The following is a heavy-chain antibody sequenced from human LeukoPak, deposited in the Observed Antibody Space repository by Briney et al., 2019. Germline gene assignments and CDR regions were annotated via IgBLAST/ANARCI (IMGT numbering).Heavy chain of an antibody. Sequence: ASVKVSCKASGYTFISYYMHWVRQAPGQGLEWMGVINPSGGSTAYAQQFQGRVTMTRDTSTSTVYMELSSLRSEDTAVYYCARHSLTGTTPFDYWGQGTLVTVSS. CDR2: INPSGGST. CDR3: ARHSLTGTTPFDY. D-gene: IGHD1-20*01. CDR1: GYTFISYY. J-gene: IGHJ4*02. V-gene: IGHV1-46*01.